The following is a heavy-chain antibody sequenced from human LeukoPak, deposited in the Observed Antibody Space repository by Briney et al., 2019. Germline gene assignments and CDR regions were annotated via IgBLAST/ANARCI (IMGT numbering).Heavy chain of an antibody. CDR2: ISYDGSNK. CDR3: ARDRSGYANDAFDF. CDR1: GFTFSTYA. J-gene: IGHJ3*01. V-gene: IGHV3-30-3*01. Sequence: PGGSLRLSWAASGFTFSTYAMYWVRQAPGKGLEWVAVISYDGSNKYYADSVKGRFTISRDNSKNTMFLQMNSLRAEDTAVYHCARDRSGYANDAFDFWGQGTMVTVSS. D-gene: IGHD3-3*01.